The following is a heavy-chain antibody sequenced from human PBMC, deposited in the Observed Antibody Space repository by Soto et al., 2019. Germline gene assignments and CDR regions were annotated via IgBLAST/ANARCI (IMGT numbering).Heavy chain of an antibody. D-gene: IGHD2-15*01. Sequence: EVQLVESAGGLVKPGGSLRLSCVASGFSFNEAWMNWVRQAPGQGLEWVGRIKTSAGGGATSYAAPVQGRFTISRDDSKNTLYLHMNSLRTDDTAIYYCTTGSVEGIWGQGTTVIVSS. V-gene: IGHV3-15*07. CDR3: TTGSVEGI. CDR1: GFSFNEAW. CDR2: IKTSAGGGAT. J-gene: IGHJ6*02.